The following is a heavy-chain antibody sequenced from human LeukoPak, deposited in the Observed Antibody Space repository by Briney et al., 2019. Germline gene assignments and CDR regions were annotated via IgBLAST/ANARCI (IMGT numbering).Heavy chain of an antibody. CDR3: AKDGVMRELSFTSSYFDY. D-gene: IGHD3-16*02. Sequence: GGSLRLSCAASGFTFSSYGMHWVRQAPGKGLEWVAVISYDGSNKYYADSVKGRFTISRDNSKNTLYLQMNSLRAEDTAVYYCAKDGVMRELSFTSSYFDYWGQGTLVTVSS. J-gene: IGHJ4*02. V-gene: IGHV3-30*18. CDR2: ISYDGSNK. CDR1: GFTFSSYG.